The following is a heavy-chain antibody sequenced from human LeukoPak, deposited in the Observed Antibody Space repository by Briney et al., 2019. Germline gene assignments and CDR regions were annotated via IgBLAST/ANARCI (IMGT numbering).Heavy chain of an antibody. CDR2: ISSSGILI. CDR1: GFTFSNYE. CDR3: AKVSGSGWHFDH. V-gene: IGHV3-48*03. Sequence: GGSLRLSCAASGFTFSNYEMNWVRQAPGKGLEWDSFISSSGILIYYADSVKGRFTISRDNGKNSLFLQMDSLRVEDTAVYYCAKVSGSGWHFDHWGQGTLVTVSS. D-gene: IGHD6-19*01. J-gene: IGHJ4*02.